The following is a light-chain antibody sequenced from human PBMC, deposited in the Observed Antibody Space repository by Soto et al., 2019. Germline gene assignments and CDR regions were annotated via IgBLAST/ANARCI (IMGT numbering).Light chain of an antibody. J-gene: IGKJ2*01. CDR1: QDISNY. Sequence: DFQMTQSPSSLSASVGDRVTITCQASQDISNYLNWYQQKPGKAPKLLIYDASNLETGVPSRFSGSGSGTDFTFTISSLQPEDIATYYCQQYDNLSYTFGQGTKLEIK. V-gene: IGKV1-33*01. CDR3: QQYDNLSYT. CDR2: DAS.